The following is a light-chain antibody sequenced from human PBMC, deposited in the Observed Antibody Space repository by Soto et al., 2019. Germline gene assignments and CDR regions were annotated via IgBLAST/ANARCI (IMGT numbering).Light chain of an antibody. CDR1: QSVSSN. CDR2: GAS. Sequence: EIVITQSPATLSVSPGERATLSCRASQSVSSNLAWYQQKPGQAPRLLIYGASNRATGVPAGFSGSVSGTEFTLTISSLQSEDFAVYYCQQYSSWLWTFGQGTKVDIK. V-gene: IGKV3-15*01. J-gene: IGKJ1*01. CDR3: QQYSSWLWT.